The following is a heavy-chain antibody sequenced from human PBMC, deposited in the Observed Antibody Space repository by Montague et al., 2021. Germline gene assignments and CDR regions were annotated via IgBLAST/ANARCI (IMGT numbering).Heavy chain of an antibody. J-gene: IGHJ4*02. D-gene: IGHD1-1*01. CDR1: GFTFSLYA. V-gene: IGHV3-23*01. Sequence: SLRLSCAVSGFTFSLYAMNWVRQAPGKGLEWVSAISGSGGNTYYADSVKGRFTISRDNSKNTVYLQMNSLRADDTAVYYRANNFHFDYWGQGTLVTVSS. CDR2: ISGSGGNT. CDR3: ANNFHFDY.